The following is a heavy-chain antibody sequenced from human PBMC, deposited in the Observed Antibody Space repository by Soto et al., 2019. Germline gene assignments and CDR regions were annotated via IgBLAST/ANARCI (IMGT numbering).Heavy chain of an antibody. Sequence: GGSLRLSSSASGFTFSSYAMHWVRQAPGKGLEYVSAISSNGGSTYYADSVKGRFTISRDNSKNTLYLQMSSLRAEDTAVYYCVKVRYSSSWYEFFYYGMDVWGQGATVSV. V-gene: IGHV3-64D*06. CDR3: VKVRYSSSWYEFFYYGMDV. CDR1: GFTFSSYA. J-gene: IGHJ6*02. CDR2: ISSNGGST. D-gene: IGHD6-13*01.